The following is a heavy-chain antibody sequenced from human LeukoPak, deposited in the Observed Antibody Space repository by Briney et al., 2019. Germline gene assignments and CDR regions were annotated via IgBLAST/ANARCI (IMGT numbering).Heavy chain of an antibody. D-gene: IGHD4-23*01. J-gene: IGHJ6*03. CDR1: GGSFSGYY. Sequence: SESLSLTCAVYGGSFSGYYWTWIRQPPGKGLGWIGEINLSGSTNYSPSLKSRVTISVDTSKNQFSLKLSSVTAADTAVYYCARHNGGNSYYYYYYMDVWGKGTTVTVSS. V-gene: IGHV4-34*01. CDR3: ARHNGGNSYYYYYYMDV. CDR2: INLSGST.